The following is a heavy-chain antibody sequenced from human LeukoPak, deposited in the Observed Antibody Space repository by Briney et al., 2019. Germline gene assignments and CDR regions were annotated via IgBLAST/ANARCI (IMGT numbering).Heavy chain of an antibody. CDR1: GFTFSGSA. CDR2: IRSKANSYAT. Sequence: GGSLKLSCAASGFTFSGSAMHWVRQASGKGLEWVGRIRSKANSYATAYAASVKGRFTISRDDSKNTAYLQMNSLKTEDTAVYYCTRHGGPLRYPDAFDPWGQGTLVTVSS. D-gene: IGHD3-9*01. CDR3: TRHGGPLRYPDAFDP. J-gene: IGHJ5*02. V-gene: IGHV3-73*01.